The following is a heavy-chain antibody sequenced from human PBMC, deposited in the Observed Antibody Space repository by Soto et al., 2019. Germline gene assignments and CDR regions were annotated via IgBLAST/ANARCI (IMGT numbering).Heavy chain of an antibody. CDR2: ISWDGRST. V-gene: IGHV3-43*01. CDR1: GFTFDDYS. D-gene: IGHD1-26*01. J-gene: IGHJ4*02. Sequence: EVQLVESGGVVVQPGESLRLSCAASGFTFDDYSMHWVRQAPGKGLEWVSLISWDGRSTYYADSVKCRFTVSRDNSKNSLYLQMNSLTTEDTAFYYCGKDGAITDYTYLDYWGQGALVTVSS. CDR3: GKDGAITDYTYLDY.